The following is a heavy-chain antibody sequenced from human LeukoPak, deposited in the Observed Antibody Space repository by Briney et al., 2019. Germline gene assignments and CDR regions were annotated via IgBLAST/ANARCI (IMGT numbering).Heavy chain of an antibody. CDR1: GFTVSSKF. V-gene: IGHV3-66*01. D-gene: IGHD2-2*01. CDR2: IYGGEST. CDR3: ARAPTVLVGYCSSSSCQADY. J-gene: IGHJ4*02. Sequence: PGGSLRLSCAASGFTVSSKFMAWVRQTPGKGLEWVSIIYGGESTYYADSVKGRFTISRDNAENSLYLQMNSLRVEDTAVYYCARAPTVLVGYCSSSSCQADYWGQGTLVTVSS.